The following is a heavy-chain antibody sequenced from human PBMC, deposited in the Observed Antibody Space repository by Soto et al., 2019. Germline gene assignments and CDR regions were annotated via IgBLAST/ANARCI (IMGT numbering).Heavy chain of an antibody. J-gene: IGHJ4*02. V-gene: IGHV3-13*04. D-gene: IGHD3-9*01. CDR2: IGTAGDT. CDR3: ARAIDYDILTGYPDPPDY. Sequence: PGGSLRQSCADSGFAFSSYDMHWVRQATGKGLEWVSAIGTAGDTYYPGSVKGRFTISRENAKNSLYLQMNSLRAGDTAVYYCARAIDYDILTGYPDPPDYWGQGTLVTVSS. CDR1: GFAFSSYD.